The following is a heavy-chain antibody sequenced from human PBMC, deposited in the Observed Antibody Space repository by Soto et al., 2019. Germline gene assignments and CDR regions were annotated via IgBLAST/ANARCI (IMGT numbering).Heavy chain of an antibody. CDR2: ISGSGTNT. V-gene: IGHV3-23*01. CDR1: GLTSSTYG. D-gene: IGHD4-17*01. Sequence: GGSLRLSCAASGLTSSTYGMSWVRQAPGKGLEWVSGISGSGTNTYYADSVKGRFTISRDNSKTMLYLQMNSLRAEDTAIYYCAKRLTTVTTVFDYWGQGTLVTVSS. CDR3: AKRLTTVTTVFDY. J-gene: IGHJ4*02.